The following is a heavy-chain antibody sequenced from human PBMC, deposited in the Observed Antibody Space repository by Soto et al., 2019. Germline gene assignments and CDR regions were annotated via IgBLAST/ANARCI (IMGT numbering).Heavy chain of an antibody. CDR2: ISSSSSYI. D-gene: IGHD2-21*02. V-gene: IGHV3-21*01. Sequence: PGGSLGLSCAASGFTFSSYSMNWVRQAPGKGLEWVSSISSSSSYIYYADSVKGRFTISRDNAKNSLYLQMNSLRAEDTAVYYCARAPWGGDSYGMDVWGQGTTVTVSS. CDR3: ARAPWGGDSYGMDV. J-gene: IGHJ6*02. CDR1: GFTFSSYS.